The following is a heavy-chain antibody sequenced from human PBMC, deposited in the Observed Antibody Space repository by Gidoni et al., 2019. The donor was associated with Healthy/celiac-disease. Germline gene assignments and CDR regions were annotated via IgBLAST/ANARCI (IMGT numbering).Heavy chain of an antibody. CDR1: GGSISSGGDY. V-gene: IGHV4-31*03. Sequence: QVQLQESGPGLVKPSQTLSLTCTVSGGSISSGGDYWSWIRQHPGKGLEWIGYTYYSGSTYYNPSLKSRVTISVDTSKNQFSLKLSSVTAADTAVYYCASGFLEWLSVDYWGQGTLVTVSS. CDR2: TYYSGST. J-gene: IGHJ4*02. CDR3: ASGFLEWLSVDY. D-gene: IGHD3-3*01.